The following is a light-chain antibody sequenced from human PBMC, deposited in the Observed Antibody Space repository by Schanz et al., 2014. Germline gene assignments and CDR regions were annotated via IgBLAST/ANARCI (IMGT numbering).Light chain of an antibody. CDR3: LQDYNYPRT. J-gene: IGKJ1*01. CDR2: DAS. Sequence: DIQMTQSPSTLSASVGDRVTITCRASQRISHWLAWYQQKPGKAPKLLIYDASNLQSEVPSRFSGSGSGTDFTLTISSLQPEDFATYYCLQDYNYPRTFGQGTKVEIK. V-gene: IGKV1-5*01. CDR1: QRISHW.